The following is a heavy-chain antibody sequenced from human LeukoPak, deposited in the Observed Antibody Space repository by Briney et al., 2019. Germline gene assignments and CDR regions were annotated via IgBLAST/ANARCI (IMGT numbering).Heavy chain of an antibody. CDR1: GGSISSSSYY. V-gene: IGHV4-39*07. CDR3: ARDRRNFYYGSGSYYKYYYYGMDV. D-gene: IGHD3-10*01. J-gene: IGHJ6*02. Sequence: SSETLSLTCTVSGGSISSSSYYWSWIRQPPGKGLEWIGEINHSGSTNYNPSLKSRVTISVDTSKNQFSLKLSSVTAADTAVYYCARDRRNFYYGSGSYYKYYYYGMDVWGQGTTVTVSS. CDR2: INHSGST.